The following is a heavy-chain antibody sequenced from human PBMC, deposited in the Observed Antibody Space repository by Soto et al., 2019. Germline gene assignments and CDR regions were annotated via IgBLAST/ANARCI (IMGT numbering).Heavy chain of an antibody. V-gene: IGHV3-30-3*01. Sequence: PGGSLRLSCAASGFTFSSYAMDWVRQAPGKGLEWVAVISYDGSNKYYADSVKGRFTISRDNSKNTLYLQMNSLRAEDTAVYYSARGIYDIVVVVAASDWFDPWGQGTLVTVSS. D-gene: IGHD2-15*01. J-gene: IGHJ5*02. CDR3: ARGIYDIVVVVAASDWFDP. CDR1: GFTFSSYA. CDR2: ISYDGSNK.